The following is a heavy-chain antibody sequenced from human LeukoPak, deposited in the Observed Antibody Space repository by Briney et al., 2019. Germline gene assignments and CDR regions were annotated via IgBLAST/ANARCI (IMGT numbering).Heavy chain of an antibody. CDR2: IYYNGST. V-gene: IGHV4-61*01. Sequence: SETLSLTCTVSGGSVSSGSYYWSWIRQPPGKGLEWIGYIYYNGSTNYNPSLKSRVTISVDTSKNQFSLKLSSVTAADTAVYYCARTADDRFDYWGQGTLVTVSS. J-gene: IGHJ4*02. CDR3: ARTADDRFDY. CDR1: GGSVSSGSYY. D-gene: IGHD3-3*01.